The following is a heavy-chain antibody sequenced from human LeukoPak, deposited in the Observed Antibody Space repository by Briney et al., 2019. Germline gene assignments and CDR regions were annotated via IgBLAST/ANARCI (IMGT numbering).Heavy chain of an antibody. CDR3: ARERDDYGDQSAVQDAFDI. J-gene: IGHJ3*02. V-gene: IGHV4-4*02. Sequence: SGTLSLTCAVSGGSISSSNWWSWVRQPPGKGLEWIGEIYHSGSTNHNPSLKSRVTISVDKSKNQFSLKLSSVTAADTAVYYCARERDDYGDQSAVQDAFDIWGQGTMVTVSS. CDR2: IYHSGST. D-gene: IGHD4-17*01. CDR1: GGSISSSNW.